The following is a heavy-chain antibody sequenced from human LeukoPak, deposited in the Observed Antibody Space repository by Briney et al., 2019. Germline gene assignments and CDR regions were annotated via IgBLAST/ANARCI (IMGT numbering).Heavy chain of an antibody. V-gene: IGHV5-51*01. CDR3: ARLGYCTGGNCFYFFEF. CDR1: GYTFVSYW. J-gene: IGHJ4*02. D-gene: IGHD2-8*02. CDR2: IYPGDSNT. Sequence: GESLKISCQASGYTFVSYWIAWVRQKPGRGLEWMGVIYPGDSNTRYSPSFQGQVTISADKSISTAYLQWSSLKASDTAMYYCARLGYCTGGNCFYFFEFWGQGTLLTVSS.